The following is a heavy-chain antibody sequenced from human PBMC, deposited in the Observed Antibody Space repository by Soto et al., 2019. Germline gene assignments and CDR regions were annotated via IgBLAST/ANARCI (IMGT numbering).Heavy chain of an antibody. D-gene: IGHD5-12*01. Sequence: SETLSLTCTVSGGSISSYYWSWIRQSAGKGLEWIGRIYTSGSTNYNPSLKSRVTMSVDTSKNQFSLKLSSVTAADTAVYYCARGTLVATTEWFDYWGQGTLVTVSS. CDR1: GGSISSYY. CDR3: ARGTLVATTEWFDY. V-gene: IGHV4-4*07. CDR2: IYTSGST. J-gene: IGHJ4*02.